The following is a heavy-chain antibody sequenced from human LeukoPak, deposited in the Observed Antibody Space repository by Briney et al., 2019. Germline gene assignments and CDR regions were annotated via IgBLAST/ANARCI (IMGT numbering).Heavy chain of an antibody. CDR1: GGSFSGYH. J-gene: IGHJ4*02. CDR3: ARDPYISGWYYFDY. CDR2: IYYSGST. Sequence: SETLSLTCVVYGGSFSGYHWSWIRQPPGKGLEWIGSIYYSGSTYYNPSLKSRVTISVDTSKNQFSLKLSSVTVADTAVYYCARDPYISGWYYFDYWAREPWSPSPQ. D-gene: IGHD6-19*01. V-gene: IGHV4-34*01.